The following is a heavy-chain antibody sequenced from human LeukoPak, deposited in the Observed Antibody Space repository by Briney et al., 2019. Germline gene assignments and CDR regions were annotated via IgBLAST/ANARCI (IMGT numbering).Heavy chain of an antibody. J-gene: IGHJ5*02. CDR2: IYYSGST. Sequence: SETLSLTCTVSGGSINSSSYYWGWIRQPPGKGLEWIGSIYYSGSTYYNPSLKSRVTISVDTSKNQFSLKLSSVTAADTAVYYCARLSTYYDFWSGYLNWFDPWGQGTLVTVSS. D-gene: IGHD3-3*01. CDR3: ARLSTYYDFWSGYLNWFDP. V-gene: IGHV4-39*01. CDR1: GGSINSSSYY.